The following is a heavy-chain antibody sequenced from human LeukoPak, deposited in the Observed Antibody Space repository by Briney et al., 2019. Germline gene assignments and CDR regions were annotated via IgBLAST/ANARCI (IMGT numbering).Heavy chain of an antibody. CDR3: AKRNYDLLTGYYQGGHYSYYYMDL. CDR2: YTSGST. Sequence: SETLSVTCTVSGGSISGNAWSWIRQPPPNGMHWIGYTSGSTDSNPSLKSRVTISVDTSKSQFSLKLSSVTAADTAVYYCAKRNYDLLTGYYQGGHYSYYYMDLWGKGTTVTVSS. CDR1: GGSISGNA. V-gene: IGHV4-4*09. J-gene: IGHJ6*03. D-gene: IGHD3-9*01.